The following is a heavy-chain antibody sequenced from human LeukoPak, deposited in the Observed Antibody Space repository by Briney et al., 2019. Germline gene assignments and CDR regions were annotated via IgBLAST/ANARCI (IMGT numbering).Heavy chain of an antibody. CDR2: IWYDGSDQ. Sequence: GGSLRLSCAASGFTFSTYAIHWVRQAPGKGLEWVAVIWYDGSDQYYADSVKGRFIISRDNSKSTSDLQMNSLRAEDTAVYYCAREGDSRWGELSPWGQGTLVTVSA. J-gene: IGHJ1*01. V-gene: IGHV3-33*01. CDR3: AREGDSRWGELSP. CDR1: GFTFSTYA. D-gene: IGHD3-16*02.